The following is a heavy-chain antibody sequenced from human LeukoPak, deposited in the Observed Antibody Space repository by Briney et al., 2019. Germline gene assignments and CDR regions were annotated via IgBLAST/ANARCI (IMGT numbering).Heavy chain of an antibody. V-gene: IGHV3-23*01. J-gene: IGHJ3*02. Sequence: PGGSLRLSCAASGFTFSSYAMSWVRQAPGKGLEWVSAISGAGGSTYYADSVKGRFTISRDNSKNTLSLQMNSLRAEDTAVYYCAASIVVVAAMDAFDIWGQGTRVTVSS. CDR1: GFTFSSYA. D-gene: IGHD2-15*01. CDR3: AASIVVVAAMDAFDI. CDR2: ISGAGGST.